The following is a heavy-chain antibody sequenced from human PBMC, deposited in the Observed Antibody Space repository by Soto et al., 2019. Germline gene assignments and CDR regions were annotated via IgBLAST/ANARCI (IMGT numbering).Heavy chain of an antibody. J-gene: IGHJ6*02. CDR1: GGSSSSSSYY. D-gene: IGHD3-10*01. Sequence: PSETLSLNCTDSGGSSSSSSYYWGWILQPPGKGLEWIGSIYYSGSTYYNPSLKSRVTISVDTSKNQFSLKLSSVTAADTAVYYCARQGGLWFGDFFYYYYGMDVWGQGTTVTVSS. CDR3: ARQGGLWFGDFFYYYYGMDV. CDR2: IYYSGST. V-gene: IGHV4-39*01.